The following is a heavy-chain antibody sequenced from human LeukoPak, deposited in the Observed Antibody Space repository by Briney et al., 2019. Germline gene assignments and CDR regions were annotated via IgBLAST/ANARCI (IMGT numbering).Heavy chain of an antibody. V-gene: IGHV4-59*12. CDR3: ARALNPLTGTYYFDY. D-gene: IGHD4/OR15-4a*01. Sequence: SETLSLTCTVSGGSISSYYWSWIRQSPGKGLEWIGYIYYSGSTNYSPSLKSRVTMSVDTSKNQFSLNLISVTAADTAVYYCARALNPLTGTYYFDYWGQGTLVTVSS. CDR1: GGSISSYY. CDR2: IYYSGST. J-gene: IGHJ4*02.